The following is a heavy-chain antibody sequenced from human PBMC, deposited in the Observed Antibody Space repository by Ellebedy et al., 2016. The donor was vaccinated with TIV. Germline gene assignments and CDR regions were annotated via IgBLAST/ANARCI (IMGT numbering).Heavy chain of an antibody. V-gene: IGHV4-59*01. CDR2: IYYSGST. D-gene: IGHD5-18*01. J-gene: IGHJ4*02. Sequence: SETLSPTCTVSGGSITNYIWSWIRQAPGKGLEWIGYIYYSGSTNYNPSLKSRVTISVDSSKNQFSLKVTSVTAADTAVYYCARVFGYSYVQFDYWGQGALVTVSS. CDR1: GGSITNYI. CDR3: ARVFGYSYVQFDY.